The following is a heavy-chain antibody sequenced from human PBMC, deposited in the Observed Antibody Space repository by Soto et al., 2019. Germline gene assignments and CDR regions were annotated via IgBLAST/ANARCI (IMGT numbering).Heavy chain of an antibody. J-gene: IGHJ2*01. CDR3: TTARGNYWYFDL. V-gene: IGHV3-15*01. CDR1: GFTFSNAW. CDR2: IKSKTDGGTT. Sequence: EVQLVESGGGLVKPGGSLRLSCAASGFTFSNAWMSWVRQAPGKGLEWVGRIKSKTDGGTTDYAAPVKGRFTMSRDDSKNTLYLQMNSLKTDDTAVYYCTTARGNYWYFDLWGRGTLVTVSS.